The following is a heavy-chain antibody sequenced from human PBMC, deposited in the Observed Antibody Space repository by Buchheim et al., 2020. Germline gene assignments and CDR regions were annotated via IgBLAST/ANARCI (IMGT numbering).Heavy chain of an antibody. Sequence: VQLVESGGGLVKPGGSLRLSCAASGFTFSDYYMNWVRQAPGKGLEWVASINQRGTEKYYVDSVKGRFTVSRDNGKNSLYLQMNNLRAEDTAVYYCARDGVAEGLYFDYWGQGTL. CDR2: INQRGTEK. D-gene: IGHD2-15*01. CDR1: GFTFSDYY. V-gene: IGHV3-7*01. CDR3: ARDGVAEGLYFDY. J-gene: IGHJ4*02.